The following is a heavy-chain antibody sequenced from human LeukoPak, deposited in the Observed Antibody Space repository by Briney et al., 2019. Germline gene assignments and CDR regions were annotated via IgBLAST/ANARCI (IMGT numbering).Heavy chain of an antibody. CDR2: ISYDGSNK. V-gene: IGHV3-30*18. D-gene: IGHD3-16*01. CDR1: GFTFSSYG. CDR3: AKGGGRFHLPFDP. J-gene: IGHJ5*02. Sequence: GRSLRLSCAASGFTFSSYGMHWVRQAPGKGLGWVALISYDGSNKYYADSVKGRFTISRDNSKNTLYLQMNSLRAEDTAVYYCAKGGGRFHLPFDPWGQGTLVTVSS.